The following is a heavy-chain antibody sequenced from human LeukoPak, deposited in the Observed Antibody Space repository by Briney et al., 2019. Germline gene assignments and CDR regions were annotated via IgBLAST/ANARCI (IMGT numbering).Heavy chain of an antibody. CDR1: GYTFTGYY. CDR2: INPNSGGT. Sequence: ASVRVSCKASGYTFTGYYMHWVRQAPGQGLEWMGWINPNSGGTNYAQKFQGWVTTTRDTSISTAYMELSRLRSDDTAVYCCARDGDEYSSGWSFDYWGQGTLVTVSS. CDR3: ARDGDEYSSGWSFDY. V-gene: IGHV1-2*04. J-gene: IGHJ4*02. D-gene: IGHD6-19*01.